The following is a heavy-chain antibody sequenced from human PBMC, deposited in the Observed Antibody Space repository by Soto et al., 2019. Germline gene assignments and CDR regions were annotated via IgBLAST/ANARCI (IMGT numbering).Heavy chain of an antibody. V-gene: IGHV4-34*01. CDR3: ARGLYSSGWYGE. J-gene: IGHJ4*02. D-gene: IGHD6-19*01. CDR1: GGSFSGYY. Sequence: SETLSLTCAVYGGSFSGYYWSWIRQPPGKGLEWIGEINHSGSTNYNPSLKGRVTISVDTSKNQFSLKLSSVTAADTAVYYCARGLYSSGWYGEWGQGTLVTVSS. CDR2: INHSGST.